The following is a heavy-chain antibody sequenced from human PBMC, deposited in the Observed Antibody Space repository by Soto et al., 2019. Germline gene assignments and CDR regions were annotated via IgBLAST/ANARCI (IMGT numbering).Heavy chain of an antibody. CDR1: GDSISTVDYF. CDR3: ARGRYCLTGRCFPNWFDS. J-gene: IGHJ5*01. D-gene: IGHD2-15*01. V-gene: IGHV4-30-4*01. Sequence: QVHLLESGPGLVKPSQTLSLTCSVSGDSISTVDYFWAWIRQPPGQALEYIRYIYKSTTTYYNPSFESRVAISLDTSKSQFSLNLTSVTAADTAVYFCARGRYCLTGRCFPNWFDSWGQGTLVTVSS. CDR2: IYKSTTT.